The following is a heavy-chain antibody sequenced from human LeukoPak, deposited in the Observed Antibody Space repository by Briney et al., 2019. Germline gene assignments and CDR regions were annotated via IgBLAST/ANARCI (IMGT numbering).Heavy chain of an antibody. CDR3: ANSSRPWYNRNGGDY. CDR2: ISGSGGST. CDR1: GFTFSSYA. D-gene: IGHD1-1*01. V-gene: IGHV3-23*01. J-gene: IGHJ4*02. Sequence: GGSLRLSCAASGFTFSSYAMSWVRQAPGKGLEWVSAISGSGGSTYYADSVKGRFTISRDNSKNTLYLQMNSLRAEDTAVYYCANSSRPWYNRNGGDYWGQGTLVTVSS.